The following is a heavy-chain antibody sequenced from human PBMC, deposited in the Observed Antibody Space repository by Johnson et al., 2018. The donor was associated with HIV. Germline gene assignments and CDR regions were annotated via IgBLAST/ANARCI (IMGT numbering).Heavy chain of an antibody. J-gene: IGHJ3*02. CDR2: INWNGGST. CDR3: ARAGKTVTLDI. D-gene: IGHD1-14*01. Sequence: VQLVESGGGLVQPGGSLRLSCAASGFTFSSYDMHWVRQATGKGLEWVSSINWNGGSTAYAASVKGRFTISRDNAKNSLYLQMNSLRAEDTAVYYCARAGKTVTLDIWGQGTMVTVSS. CDR1: GFTFSSYD. V-gene: IGHV3-20*04.